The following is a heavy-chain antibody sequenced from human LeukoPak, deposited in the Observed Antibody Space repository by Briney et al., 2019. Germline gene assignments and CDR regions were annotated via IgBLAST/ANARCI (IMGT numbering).Heavy chain of an antibody. CDR3: ARGANGDFWSGTQGLDV. Sequence: ASVKVSCKVSGYTLTELSMHWVRQATGQGLEWMGWMNPNSGNTGYAQKFQGRVTITRNTSISTAYMELSSLRSEDTAVYYCARGANGDFWSGTQGLDVWGKGTTVTVSS. CDR1: GYTLTELS. J-gene: IGHJ6*04. CDR2: MNPNSGNT. D-gene: IGHD3-3*01. V-gene: IGHV1-8*03.